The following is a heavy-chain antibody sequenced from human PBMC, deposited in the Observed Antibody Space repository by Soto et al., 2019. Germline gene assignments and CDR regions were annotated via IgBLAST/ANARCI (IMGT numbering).Heavy chain of an antibody. Sequence: ASVKVSCKASGGTFSSYAISWVRQAPGQGLEWMGGIIPIFGTANYAQKFQGRVTITADESTSTAYMELSSLRSEDTAVYYCARDSGDYDILTGSTPLGYYGMDVWGRGTTVTVSS. D-gene: IGHD3-9*01. J-gene: IGHJ6*02. CDR3: ARDSGDYDILTGSTPLGYYGMDV. V-gene: IGHV1-69*13. CDR1: GGTFSSYA. CDR2: IIPIFGTA.